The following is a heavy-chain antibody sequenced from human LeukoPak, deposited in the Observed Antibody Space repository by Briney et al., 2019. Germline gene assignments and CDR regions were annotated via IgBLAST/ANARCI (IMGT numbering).Heavy chain of an antibody. CDR3: ARDSEAYCGGDCAFDI. CDR1: GGSISSYY. V-gene: IGHV4-59*01. Sequence: SETLSLTCTVSGGSISSYYRSWIRQPPGKGLEWIGYIYYSGSTNYNPSLKSRVTISVDTSKNQFSLKLSSVTAADTAVYYCARDSEAYCGGDCAFDIWGQGTMVTVSS. J-gene: IGHJ3*02. CDR2: IYYSGST. D-gene: IGHD2-21*02.